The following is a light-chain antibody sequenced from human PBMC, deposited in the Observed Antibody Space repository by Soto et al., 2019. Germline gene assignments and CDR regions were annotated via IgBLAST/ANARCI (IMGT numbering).Light chain of an antibody. V-gene: IGKV3-15*01. CDR2: VAS. CDR3: QQYNNWPPWT. Sequence: EIVMTQSPATLSVSPGERVTLSCRASQSVSSNLAWYQQKPGQAPRLLLYVASTRATGVPARFSGSGSGTEFTLTISSLQSEDFAVYYCQQYNNWPPWTFGQGTKVEIK. CDR1: QSVSSN. J-gene: IGKJ1*01.